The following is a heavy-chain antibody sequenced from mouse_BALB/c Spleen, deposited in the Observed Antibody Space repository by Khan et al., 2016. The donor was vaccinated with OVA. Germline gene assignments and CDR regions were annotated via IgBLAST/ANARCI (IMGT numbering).Heavy chain of an antibody. Sequence: VQLQQSGTVLARPGASVKMSCKASGYTFTSYWMHWVKQRPGQGLEWIGAIYPGNSDINYNQKFKGKAKLTAVTSTSTAYMELNSLTNEDSAVCYCASSGIGYCESWDYWGQGTALTVSS. J-gene: IGHJ2*01. CDR2: IYPGNSDI. V-gene: IGHV1-5*01. CDR3: ASSGIGYCESWDY. D-gene: IGHD2-3*01. CDR1: GYTFTSYW.